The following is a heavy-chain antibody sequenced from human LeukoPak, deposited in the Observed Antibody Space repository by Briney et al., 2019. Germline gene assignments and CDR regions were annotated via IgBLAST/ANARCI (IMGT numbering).Heavy chain of an antibody. Sequence: ASVKVSCKASGYTFTSYDINWVRQATGQGLEWMGWMNPQSGDTDYAQKFQGRVTMTRSPSITTAYMELTSLTYEDTAVYYCARVPRRGDQFDPWGQGTLVTVSS. CDR3: ARVPRRGDQFDP. CDR1: GYTFTSYD. D-gene: IGHD3-10*01. CDR2: MNPQSGDT. V-gene: IGHV1-8*01. J-gene: IGHJ5*02.